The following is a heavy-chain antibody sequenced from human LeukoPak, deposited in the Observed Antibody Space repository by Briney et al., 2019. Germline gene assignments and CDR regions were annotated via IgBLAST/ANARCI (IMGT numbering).Heavy chain of an antibody. Sequence: ASVRVSCKASGYTFTGYYMHWVRQAPGQGLEWMGWINPNSGGTNYAQKFQGRVTMTRDTSISTAYMELSRLRSDDTAVYYCAREGSGYYYMDVWGKGTTVTVSS. CDR1: GYTFTGYY. V-gene: IGHV1-2*02. J-gene: IGHJ6*03. CDR2: INPNSGGT. CDR3: AREGSGYYYMDV.